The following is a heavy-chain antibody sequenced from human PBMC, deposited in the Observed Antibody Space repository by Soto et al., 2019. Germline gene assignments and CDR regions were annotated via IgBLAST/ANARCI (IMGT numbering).Heavy chain of an antibody. Sequence: PGGSLRLSCAASGFTFNNYAMHWVRQAPGKGLEWVAVISYDGRNKYVDSVKGRFTISRDNSKNTFFLQMNSLRPEDTALYYCARGRGGGDLATPFDHWGQGTLVTVSS. CDR3: ARGRGGGDLATPFDH. V-gene: IGHV3-30*04. J-gene: IGHJ4*02. D-gene: IGHD3-16*01. CDR1: GFTFNNYA. CDR2: ISYDGRNK.